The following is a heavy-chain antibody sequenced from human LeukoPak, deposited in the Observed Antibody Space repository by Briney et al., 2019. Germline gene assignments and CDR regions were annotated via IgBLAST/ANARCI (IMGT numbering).Heavy chain of an antibody. CDR1: GGSVSSYY. J-gene: IGHJ2*01. CDR2: IYSSENT. V-gene: IGHV4-4*09. Sequence: SETLTLTCTVSGGSVSSYYWSWIRQPPGKGLEWIGYIYSSENTKYNSSLESRVTMSVDTSKNQFFLKLNSVTAADTAVYYCARFHSGPSGWYVLWYFDLWGRGTLVTVSS. D-gene: IGHD6-19*01. CDR3: ARFHSGPSGWYVLWYFDL.